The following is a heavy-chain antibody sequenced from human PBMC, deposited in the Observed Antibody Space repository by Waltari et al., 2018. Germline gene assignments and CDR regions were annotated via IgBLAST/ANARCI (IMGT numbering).Heavy chain of an antibody. CDR1: GFTVSSNY. CDR2: IYSGGST. V-gene: IGHV3-53*01. D-gene: IGHD3-22*01. J-gene: IGHJ4*02. CDR3: ARAVSYYYDSSGYYYAMGHYFDY. Sequence: EVQLVESGGGLIQPGGSLRLSCAASGFTVSSNYMSWVRQAPGKGLEWVSVIYSGGSTYYADSGKGRFTISRDNSKNTLYLQMNSLRAEDTAVYYCARAVSYYYDSSGYYYAMGHYFDYWGQGTLVTVSS.